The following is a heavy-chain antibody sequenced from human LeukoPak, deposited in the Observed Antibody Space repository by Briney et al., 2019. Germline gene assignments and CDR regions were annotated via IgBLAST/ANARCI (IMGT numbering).Heavy chain of an antibody. D-gene: IGHD3-9*01. CDR2: MNPNSGDT. Sequence: ASVKVSCKASGFTFTALDINWVRQATGQGLEWMGWMNPNSGDTYYAQKFLGRVTMTRDTSLSTAYMELSSLTSEETAVYYCAREASGFRSYDWSSDRWGQGTLVTVSS. V-gene: IGHV1-8*01. CDR3: AREASGFRSYDWSSDR. CDR1: GFTFTALD. J-gene: IGHJ5*02.